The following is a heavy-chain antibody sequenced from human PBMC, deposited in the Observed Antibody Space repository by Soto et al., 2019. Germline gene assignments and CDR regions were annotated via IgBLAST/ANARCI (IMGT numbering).Heavy chain of an antibody. Sequence: SETLSLTCTVSGGSIKTNVWWSWVRQPPGKGLEWIGEIFHNGNTYYNPSLQSRVTMSVDKSKNKFSLMLTYVTAADTAMYYCARDAAVPGEADRFDYWGQGIMVTVYS. CDR1: GGSIKTNVW. D-gene: IGHD3-10*01. CDR3: ARDAAVPGEADRFDY. J-gene: IGHJ4*02. CDR2: IFHNGNT. V-gene: IGHV4-4*02.